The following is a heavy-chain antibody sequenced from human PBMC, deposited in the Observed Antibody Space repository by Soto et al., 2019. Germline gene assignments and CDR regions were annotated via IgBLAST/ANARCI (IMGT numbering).Heavy chain of an antibody. CDR1: GYTFTAYY. V-gene: IGHV1-2*02. J-gene: IGHJ6*02. CDR2: INPNGGGT. D-gene: IGHD6-6*01. Sequence: ASVKVSCKASGYTFTAYYIHWVRQAPGQGLEWMGWINPNGGGTKYAQKFQGRVTMTRDTSASTAYMELSSLRSEDTAVYYCARDRRIAARPPATVHYYYGMDVWGQGTTVTVSS. CDR3: ARDRRIAARPPATVHYYYGMDV.